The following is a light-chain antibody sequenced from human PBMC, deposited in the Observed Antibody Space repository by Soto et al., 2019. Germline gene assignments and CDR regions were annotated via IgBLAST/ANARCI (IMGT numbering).Light chain of an antibody. CDR1: QSVSSN. V-gene: IGKV3-15*01. CDR2: GAA. Sequence: DIVMTQSPATLSVSPGDRATLSCRASQSVSSNLAWYQQKPGQAPRLLIYGAATRATGSPARFSGSGSGTEVTPTISSLQSEDVAVYYCQQYNNWPPYTFGQGTKLEIK. CDR3: QQYNNWPPYT. J-gene: IGKJ2*01.